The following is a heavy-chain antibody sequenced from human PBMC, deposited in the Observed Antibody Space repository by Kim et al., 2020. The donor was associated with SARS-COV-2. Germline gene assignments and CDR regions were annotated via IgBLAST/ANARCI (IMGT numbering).Heavy chain of an antibody. D-gene: IGHD6-19*01. Sequence: IDAQKFQGRVTMTEDTSTDTAYMELSSLRSEDTAVYYCATYRGGRGAFDIWGQGTMVTVSS. J-gene: IGHJ3*02. V-gene: IGHV1-24*01. CDR3: ATYRGGRGAFDI.